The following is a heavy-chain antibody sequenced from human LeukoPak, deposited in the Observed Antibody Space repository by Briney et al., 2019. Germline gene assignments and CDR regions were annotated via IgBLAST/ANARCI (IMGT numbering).Heavy chain of an antibody. CDR1: GGSISSGGYY. CDR3: ARAGGVVPAAMGPGWFDP. J-gene: IGHJ5*02. Sequence: SETLSLTCSASGGSISSGGYYWSWIRQHPGKGLEWIGYIYYSGSTYYNPSLKSRVTISVDTSKNQFSLKLSSVTAADTAVYYCARAGGVVPAAMGPGWFDPWGQGTLVTVSS. CDR2: IYYSGST. D-gene: IGHD2-2*01. V-gene: IGHV4-31*03.